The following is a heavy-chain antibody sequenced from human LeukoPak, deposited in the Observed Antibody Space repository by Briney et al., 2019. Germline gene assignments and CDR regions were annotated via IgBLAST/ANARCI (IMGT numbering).Heavy chain of an antibody. CDR3: ARETGSAVGSTDFDY. Sequence: GSLRLSCAASGFTFSSYAMHWVRQAPGKGLEWAAVISYDESNKYYAGSVKGRFTISRDNSRNTMYLQMNSLRTEDTAVCYCARETGSAVGSTDFDYWGQGTLVTVSS. CDR2: ISYDESNK. V-gene: IGHV3-30-3*01. J-gene: IGHJ4*02. CDR1: GFTFSSYA. D-gene: IGHD4-17*01.